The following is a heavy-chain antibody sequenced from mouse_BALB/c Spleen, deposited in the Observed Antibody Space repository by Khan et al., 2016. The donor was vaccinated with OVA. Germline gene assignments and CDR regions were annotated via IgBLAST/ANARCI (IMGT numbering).Heavy chain of an antibody. J-gene: IGHJ3*01. CDR1: GFTFSSYA. D-gene: IGHD1-2*01. Sequence: EVQLVESGGGLVKPGGSLKLSCAASGFTFSSYAMSWVRQTPEKRLEWVVSISSGGSTYYPDSVKGRFTISRDNARNILYLQMSNLRSEDTAMYYCAREGTTAPFAYWGQGTLVTVSA. V-gene: IGHV5-6-5*01. CDR3: AREGTTAPFAY. CDR2: ISSGGST.